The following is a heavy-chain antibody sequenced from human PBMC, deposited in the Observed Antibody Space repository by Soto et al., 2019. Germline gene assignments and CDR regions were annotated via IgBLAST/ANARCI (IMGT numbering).Heavy chain of an antibody. CDR2: ISGSGGST. CDR3: AKPRLSEWLRGYYYYYMDV. D-gene: IGHD5-12*01. Sequence: GGSLRLSCAASGFTFSSYAMSWVRQAPGKGLEWVSAISGSGGSTYYADSVKGRFTISRDNSKKTLYLQMNSLRAEDTAVYYCAKPRLSEWLRGYYYYYMDVWGKGTTVTVSS. J-gene: IGHJ6*03. V-gene: IGHV3-23*01. CDR1: GFTFSSYA.